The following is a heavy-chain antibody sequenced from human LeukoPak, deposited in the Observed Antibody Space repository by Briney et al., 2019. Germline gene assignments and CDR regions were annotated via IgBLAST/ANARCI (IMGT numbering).Heavy chain of an antibody. CDR2: VTGNGGST. Sequence: GGSLRLSCAASGFTFSSYAMHWVRQAPGKGLEYVSAVTGNGGSTFYANSVKGRFTISRDNSKNTLYLQMGSLRAEDMAVYYCARGDVMVVAATLNYWGQGTLVTVSS. J-gene: IGHJ4*02. CDR1: GFTFSSYA. CDR3: ARGDVMVVAATLNY. D-gene: IGHD2-15*01. V-gene: IGHV3-64*01.